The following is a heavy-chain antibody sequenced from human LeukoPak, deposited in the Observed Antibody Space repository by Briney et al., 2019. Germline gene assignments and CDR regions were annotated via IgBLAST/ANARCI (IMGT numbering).Heavy chain of an antibody. J-gene: IGHJ4*02. CDR3: ARDVLR. CDR2: IYKTEST. CDR1: GDSITSGGYY. V-gene: IGHV4-31*03. Sequence: TSETLSLTCTVSGDSITSGGYYWSWIRQRPGKGLEWIGYIYKTESTYYNPSLKSRVTMSVDTSRNQFSLKVNSVTAADTAVYYCARDVLRWGQGTLVTVSS.